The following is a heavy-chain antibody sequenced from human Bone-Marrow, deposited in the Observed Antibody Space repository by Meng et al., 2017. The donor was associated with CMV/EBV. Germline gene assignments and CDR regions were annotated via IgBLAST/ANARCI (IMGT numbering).Heavy chain of an antibody. D-gene: IGHD2-2*01. Sequence: ASVKVSCKASGYTFTGYYMHWVRQAPGQGLEWMGWINPNSGGTNYAQKFQGRVTMTRDTSISTAYMELSRLRSDDTAVYYWAGWGRGCSSTSCSMPWGQGTLVTVSS. CDR3: AGWGRGCSSTSCSMP. CDR2: INPNSGGT. CDR1: GYTFTGYY. V-gene: IGHV1-2*02. J-gene: IGHJ5*02.